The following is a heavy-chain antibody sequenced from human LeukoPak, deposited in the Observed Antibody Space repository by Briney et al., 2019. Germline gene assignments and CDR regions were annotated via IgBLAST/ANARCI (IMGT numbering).Heavy chain of an antibody. V-gene: IGHV2-70*01. CDR3: ARTSRHDYGGNSEFDY. D-gene: IGHD4-23*01. J-gene: IGHJ4*02. CDR2: IDWDDDK. CDR1: GFSLSTSGMC. Sequence: SGPALVNPTQTLTLTCAFSGFSLSTSGMCVSWIRQPPGKALEWLALIDWDDDKYYSTSLKTRLTISKDTSKNQVVLTMTNMDPVDTATYYCARTSRHDYGGNSEFDYWGQGTLVTVSS.